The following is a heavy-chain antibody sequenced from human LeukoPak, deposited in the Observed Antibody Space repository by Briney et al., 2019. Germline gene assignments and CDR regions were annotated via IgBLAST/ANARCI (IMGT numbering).Heavy chain of an antibody. D-gene: IGHD5-18*01. V-gene: IGHV3-23*01. CDR2: ITGGGTNT. Sequence: PGGPLRLSCAASGFTFSSYAMNWVRQAPGKGLEWVSVITGGGTNTHYADSVKGRFTISRDDSKNTLFVQMNSLRAEDTAIYYCAKGRGYNYGYGFDIWGQGTRVTVSS. CDR3: AKGRGYNYGYGFDI. CDR1: GFTFSSYA. J-gene: IGHJ3*02.